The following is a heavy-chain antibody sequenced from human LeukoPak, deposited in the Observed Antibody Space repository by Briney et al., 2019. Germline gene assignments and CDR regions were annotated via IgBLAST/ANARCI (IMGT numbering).Heavy chain of an antibody. D-gene: IGHD3-22*01. CDR3: ARGSSGYYYKADY. Sequence: PSETLSLTCAVYGGSFSGYYWSWIRQPPGKGLEWIGEINHSGSTNYNPSLKSRVTISVGTSKNQFSLKLSSVTAADTAVYYCARGSSGYYYKADYWGQGTLVTVSS. CDR1: GGSFSGYY. CDR2: INHSGST. V-gene: IGHV4-34*01. J-gene: IGHJ4*02.